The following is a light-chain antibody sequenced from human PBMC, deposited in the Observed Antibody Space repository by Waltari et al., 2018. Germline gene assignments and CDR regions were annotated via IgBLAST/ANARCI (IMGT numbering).Light chain of an antibody. J-gene: IGKJ2*01. CDR1: HGVTNNF. CDR3: HQYGGAPYT. Sequence: EIVLTQSPGTLSLSPGGRATLSCRASHGVTNNFLAWYQQTLGQGPRLLIYGAFLRATGVPDRFSGSGSGTDFTLTISRLEPEDFAVYFCHQYGGAPYTFGQGTKLEIK. CDR2: GAF. V-gene: IGKV3-20*01.